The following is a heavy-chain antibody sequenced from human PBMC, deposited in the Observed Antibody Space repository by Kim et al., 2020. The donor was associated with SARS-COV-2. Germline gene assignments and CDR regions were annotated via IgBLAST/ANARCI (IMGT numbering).Heavy chain of an antibody. CDR2: INHSGST. V-gene: IGHV4-34*01. J-gene: IGHJ4*02. CDR1: GGSFSGYY. Sequence: SETLSLTCAVYGGSFSGYYWSWIRQPPGKGLEWIGEINHSGSTNYNPSLKSRVTISVDTSKNQFSLKLSSVTAADTAVYYCARNSHQGLREVAGTFLSIDYWGQGTLVTVSS. CDR3: ARNSHQGLREVAGTFLSIDY. D-gene: IGHD6-19*01.